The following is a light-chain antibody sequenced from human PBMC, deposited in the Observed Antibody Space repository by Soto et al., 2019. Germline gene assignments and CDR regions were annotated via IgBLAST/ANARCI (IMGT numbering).Light chain of an antibody. CDR1: QAIRNE. V-gene: IGKV1-6*01. CDR3: LQDYNYPRT. CDR2: AAS. Sequence: AIQMTQSPSSLSASIGDRVTITCRASQAIRNELGWYQQKPGKAPKLLISAASSLEDGVSSRFSGSGSGTDFTLTISSLRPEDFATYFCLQDYNYPRTFGQGTKVEIK. J-gene: IGKJ1*01.